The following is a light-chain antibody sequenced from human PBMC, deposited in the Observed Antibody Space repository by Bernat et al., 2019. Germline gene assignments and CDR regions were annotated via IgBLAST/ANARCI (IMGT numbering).Light chain of an antibody. V-gene: IGLV3-1*01. CDR1: KLGNKD. J-gene: IGLJ3*02. CDR2: QDT. Sequence: SYELTQPPSVSVSPGQTASITCSGDKLGNKDVCWDQQKQGQSPVLIIYQDTRRPSGIPERFSGSHSWNTATLTISGTQAMDEADYYCQAWDRSAAVFGGGTKLTVL. CDR3: QAWDRSAAV.